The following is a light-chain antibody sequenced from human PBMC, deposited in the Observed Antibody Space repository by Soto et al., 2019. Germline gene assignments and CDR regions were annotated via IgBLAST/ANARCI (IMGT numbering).Light chain of an antibody. J-gene: IGKJ2*01. V-gene: IGKV3D-20*02. CDR3: QQRNNWPPYT. CDR2: GTS. CDR1: QTVGTNF. Sequence: EIVLTQSPGTLSLSPGETATLSCRASQTVGTNFLAWYQQKPGQAPRLLMFGTSNRATDIPDRFGGSGSGTDFTLTISRLEPEDVAFYYCQQRNNWPPYTFGQGTKLEIK.